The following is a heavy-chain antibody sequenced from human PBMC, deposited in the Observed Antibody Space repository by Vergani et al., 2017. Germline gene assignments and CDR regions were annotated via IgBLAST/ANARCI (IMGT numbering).Heavy chain of an antibody. CDR3: ARARCIETCYMSNWLDS. J-gene: IGHJ5*01. CDR1: GFSFNSYW. D-gene: IGHD3-9*01. Sequence: DVHLAESGGGFFQPGGSLRLSCSASGFSFNSYWMHWVRQVPGKGLLWVSRIKSDGSITAYADSVKGRLTISRDNAQNTLCLQMNSLRVEDTGVYYCARARCIETCYMSNWLDSWGQGTLVTVSS. CDR2: IKSDGSIT. V-gene: IGHV3-74*03.